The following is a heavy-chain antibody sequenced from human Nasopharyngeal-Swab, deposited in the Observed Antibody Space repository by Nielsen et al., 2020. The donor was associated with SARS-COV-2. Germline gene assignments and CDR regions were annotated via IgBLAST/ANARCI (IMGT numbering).Heavy chain of an antibody. CDR1: GFTFENYA. J-gene: IGHJ4*02. V-gene: IGHV3-9*01. Sequence: SLKISCAASGFTFENYAMHWVRKPPGKGLEWVSGITWNSGNKGYAESVQGRFTISRDNAKNSLYLQMNSLRDEDTAVYYCTRDTPAMFAYWGQGTLVTVSS. CDR2: ITWNSGNK. CDR3: TRDTPAMFAY.